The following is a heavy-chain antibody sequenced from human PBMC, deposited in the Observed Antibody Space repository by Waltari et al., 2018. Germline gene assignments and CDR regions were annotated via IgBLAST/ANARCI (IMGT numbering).Heavy chain of an antibody. Sequence: QVQLQQWGAGLLKPSETLSLTCAVYGGSFSGYYWSWIRQPPGKGLEWIGEINHSGSTNYNPSLKSRVTISVDTSKNQFSLKLSSVTAADTAVYYCARDGPYSSSSENWFDPWGQGTLVTVSS. V-gene: IGHV4-34*01. CDR1: GGSFSGYY. CDR3: ARDGPYSSSSENWFDP. J-gene: IGHJ5*02. CDR2: INHSGST. D-gene: IGHD6-6*01.